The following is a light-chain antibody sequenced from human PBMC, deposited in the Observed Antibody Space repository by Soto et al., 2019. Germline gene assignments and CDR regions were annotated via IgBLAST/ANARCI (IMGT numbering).Light chain of an antibody. CDR2: WAS. Sequence: DIVMTQSPDSLAVSLGEGATINCKSSQSLFSRSSSENSLAWYQHRPGHPPKLLIYWASTRESGVSDRFTGSGSGTDFTLTINSLQAEDVAVYYCQQYYSIPYSFGQGTTLEIK. CDR1: QSLFSRSSSENS. V-gene: IGKV4-1*01. CDR3: QQYYSIPYS. J-gene: IGKJ2*01.